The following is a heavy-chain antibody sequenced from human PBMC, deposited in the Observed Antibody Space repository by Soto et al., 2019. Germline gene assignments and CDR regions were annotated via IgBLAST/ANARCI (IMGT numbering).Heavy chain of an antibody. CDR2: INHSGST. Sequence: SETLSLTCAVYGGSSSGYYWSWIRQPPGKGLEWIGEINHSGSTNYNPSLKSRVTISVDTSKNQFSLKLSSVTAADTAVYYCARDYVWGSYRLSPPYYYYYYGMDVWGQGNTVTVSS. V-gene: IGHV4-34*01. CDR3: ARDYVWGSYRLSPPYYYYYYGMDV. J-gene: IGHJ6*02. D-gene: IGHD3-16*02. CDR1: GGSSSGYY.